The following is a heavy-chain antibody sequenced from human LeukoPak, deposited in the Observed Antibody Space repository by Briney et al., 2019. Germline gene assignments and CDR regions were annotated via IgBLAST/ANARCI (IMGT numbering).Heavy chain of an antibody. V-gene: IGHV4-30-2*01. CDR1: GGSISSGGYY. CDR2: IYHSGST. CDR3: AREDILRAFDI. Sequence: SQTLSLTCTVSGGSISSGGYYWSWIRQPPGKGLEWIGYIYHSGSTYYNPSHKSRVTISVDRSKNQFSLKLSSVTAADTAVYYCAREDILRAFDIWGQGTMVTVSS. J-gene: IGHJ3*02. D-gene: IGHD3-9*01.